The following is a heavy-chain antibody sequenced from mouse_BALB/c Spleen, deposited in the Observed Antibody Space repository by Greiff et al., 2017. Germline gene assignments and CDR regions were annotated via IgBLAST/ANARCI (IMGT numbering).Heavy chain of an antibody. V-gene: IGHV14-3*02. CDR2: IDPANGNT. J-gene: IGHJ4*01. CDR1: GFNIKDTY. CDR3: AREKDYRYDGYYAMDY. Sequence: EVQLQQSGAELVKPGASVRLSCTASGFNIKDTYMHWVKQRPEQGLEWIGRIDPANGNTKYDPKFQGKATITADTSSNTAYLQLSSLTSEDTAVYYCAREKDYRYDGYYAMDYWGQGTSVTVSS. D-gene: IGHD2-14*01.